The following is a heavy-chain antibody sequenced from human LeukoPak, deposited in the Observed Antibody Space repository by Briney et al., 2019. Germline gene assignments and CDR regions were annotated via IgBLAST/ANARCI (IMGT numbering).Heavy chain of an antibody. CDR3: ARDYYGSGNT. D-gene: IGHD3-10*01. Sequence: GGSVRLSCAASGFIFSSYEMNWVRQAPGKGLEGVSYISSSGSTIYYADSVKGRFTISRDNTKNSLYLQMNCLRAEDTAVYYCARDYYGSGNTWGQGTLVTVSS. CDR1: GFIFSSYE. V-gene: IGHV3-48*03. CDR2: ISSSGSTI. J-gene: IGHJ4*02.